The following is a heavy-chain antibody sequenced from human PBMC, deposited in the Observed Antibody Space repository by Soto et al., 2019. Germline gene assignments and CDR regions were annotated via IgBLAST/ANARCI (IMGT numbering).Heavy chain of an antibody. CDR3: ARELYGYYGRHAFDI. V-gene: IGHV1-69*01. Sequence: QVQLVQSGAEVKKPGSSVKVSCKASGGTFSSYAISWVRQAPGQGLEWMGGIIPIFGTANYAQKFQGRVTITADESTSRADMELSSMRSEDTAVEYCARELYGYYGRHAFDIGGQGTMVTVSS. D-gene: IGHD4-17*01. CDR1: GGTFSSYA. J-gene: IGHJ3*02. CDR2: IIPIFGTA.